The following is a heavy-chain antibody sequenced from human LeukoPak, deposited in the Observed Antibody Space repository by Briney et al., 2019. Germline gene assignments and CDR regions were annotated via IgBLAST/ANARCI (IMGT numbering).Heavy chain of an antibody. J-gene: IGHJ4*02. V-gene: IGHV3-21*05. CDR2: ISGDSGDT. CDR3: ARSTRVPTS. Sequence: GGSLRLSCAASGFTFSNYWMNWVRQAPGKGLELLSYISGDSGDTKYADSVRGRFTISRDNAKASLHLQMNSLRAEDTALYFCARSTRVPTSWGQGTLVTVSS. CDR1: GFTFSNYW. D-gene: IGHD4-11*01.